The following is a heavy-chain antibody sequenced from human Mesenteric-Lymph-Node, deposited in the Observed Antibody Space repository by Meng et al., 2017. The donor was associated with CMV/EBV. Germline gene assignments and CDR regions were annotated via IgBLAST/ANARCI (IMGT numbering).Heavy chain of an antibody. CDR3: ARYYDMLTHYHYFDY. D-gene: IGHD3-9*01. J-gene: IGHJ4*02. CDR2: VSAYNGNT. CDR1: GYTFTNYG. V-gene: IGHV1-18*04. Sequence: SGYTFTNYGVSWVRQAPGQGLEWLGWVSAYNGNTYYAQKFQGRVTMTTDTSTTTAYMDLRSVRSDDTAVYFCARYYDMLTHYHYFDYWGQGTLVTVSS.